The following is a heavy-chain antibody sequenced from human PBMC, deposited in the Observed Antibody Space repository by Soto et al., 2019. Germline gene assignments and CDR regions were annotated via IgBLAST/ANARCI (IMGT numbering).Heavy chain of an antibody. Sequence: PRESLRLSCAASGFTFSNLWMHWVRQVPGKGLVWVARIHRDGSTTSSADSVKGRFTISRDNAKNSLYLQMNSLRAEDTVVDYCTRSAIAAAGTPSWIDFWGHGT. V-gene: IGHV3-74*01. CDR2: IHRDGSTT. CDR1: GFTFSNLW. CDR3: TRSAIAAAGTPSWIDF. J-gene: IGHJ4*01. D-gene: IGHD6-13*01.